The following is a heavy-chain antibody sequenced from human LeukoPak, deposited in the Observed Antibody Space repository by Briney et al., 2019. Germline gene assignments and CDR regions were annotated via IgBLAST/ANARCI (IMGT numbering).Heavy chain of an antibody. Sequence: SETLSLTCTVSGYSISSGYYWSWIRQPPGKGLEWIGEINHSGSTNYNPSLKSRVTISVDTSKNQFSLKLSSVTAADTAVYYCARHMADILTGYPFDPWGQGTLVTVSS. D-gene: IGHD3-9*01. CDR3: ARHMADILTGYPFDP. J-gene: IGHJ5*02. CDR2: INHSGST. CDR1: GYSISSGYY. V-gene: IGHV4-38-2*02.